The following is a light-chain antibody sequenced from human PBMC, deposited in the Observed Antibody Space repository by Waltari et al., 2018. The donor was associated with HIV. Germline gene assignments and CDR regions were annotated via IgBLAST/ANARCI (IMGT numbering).Light chain of an antibody. V-gene: IGLV1-40*01. CDR1: SSNIGAGYD. CDR2: ANS. J-gene: IGLJ2*01. CDR3: QSYDSSLTLV. Sequence: QSVLTQPPSVSGAPGQRVTISCTGSSSNIGAGYDVHWYQQFPGTAPKLLIYANSTRPAGVPDLFAGSKSGTSASLAITGRQAEDEADYYCQSYDSSLTLVFGGGTKLTVL.